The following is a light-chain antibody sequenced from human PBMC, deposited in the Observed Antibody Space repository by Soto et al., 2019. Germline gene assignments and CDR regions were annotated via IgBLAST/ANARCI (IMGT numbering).Light chain of an antibody. V-gene: IGKV3-20*01. CDR3: QQYGSSPS. CDR2: GAS. CDR1: QSVSSSY. Sequence: ELLLTQSPGTLTLSPGASATLSCKASQSVSSSYLAWYQQKPGQAPRLLIYGASSRATGIPDRFSGSGSGTDFTLTISRLEPEDFAVYYCQQYGSSPSFGKGTRLENK. J-gene: IGKJ5*01.